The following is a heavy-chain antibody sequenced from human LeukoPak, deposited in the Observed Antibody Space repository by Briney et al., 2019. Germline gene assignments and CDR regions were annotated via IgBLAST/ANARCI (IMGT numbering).Heavy chain of an antibody. CDR1: GGSISSYY. V-gene: IGHV4-34*01. CDR2: INHSGST. Sequence: PSETLSLTCTVSGGSISSYYWSWIRQPPGKGLEWIGEINHSGSTNYNPSLKSRVTISVDTSKNQFSLKLSSVTAADTAVYYCARGWIFGVGFDPWGQGTLVTVSS. J-gene: IGHJ5*02. D-gene: IGHD3-3*01. CDR3: ARGWIFGVGFDP.